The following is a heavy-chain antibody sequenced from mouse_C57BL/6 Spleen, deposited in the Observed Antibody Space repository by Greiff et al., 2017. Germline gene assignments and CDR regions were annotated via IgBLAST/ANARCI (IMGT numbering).Heavy chain of an antibody. J-gene: IGHJ4*01. Sequence: EVQLQQSGGGLVQPKGSLKLSCAASGFTFNTYAMHWVRQAPGKGLEWVARIRSKSSNYATYYADSVKDRFTISRDDSQSMLYLQMNNLKTEDTAMYYCVRRGEITTVVATDAMDDWGQGTSGTVSS. V-gene: IGHV10-3*01. CDR3: VRRGEITTVVATDAMDD. CDR1: GFTFNTYA. D-gene: IGHD1-1*01. CDR2: IRSKSSNYAT.